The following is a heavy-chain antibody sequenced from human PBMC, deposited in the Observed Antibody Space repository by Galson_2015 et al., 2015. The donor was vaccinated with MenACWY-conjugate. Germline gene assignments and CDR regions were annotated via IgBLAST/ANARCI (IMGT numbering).Heavy chain of an antibody. V-gene: IGHV1-18*04. CDR2: ISTNNGNT. J-gene: IGHJ4*02. CDR3: ARDHLYCNSAGCVGSGTTLEY. CDR1: GYTFTVYG. Sequence: SVKVSCKASGYTFTVYGINWVRQAPGQGLEWMGWISTNNGNTAFAQKFQGRVTMTRETSTSTVYTELRSLRSDDTAMYYCARDHLYCNSAGCVGSGTTLEYWGQGTLVTVSS. D-gene: IGHD2/OR15-2a*01.